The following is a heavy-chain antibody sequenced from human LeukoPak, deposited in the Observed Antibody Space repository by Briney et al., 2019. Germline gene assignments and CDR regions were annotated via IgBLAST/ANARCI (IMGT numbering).Heavy chain of an antibody. J-gene: IGHJ3*02. CDR1: GDSVSSNSAA. Sequence: PSQTLSLTCAISGDSVSSNSAAWNWIRQSPSRGLEWLGRTYYRSKWYNEYAVSVKSRININPDTAKNQFSLQLNSVTPEDTAVYYCVRDSDAQDAFDIWGQGTMVTVPS. V-gene: IGHV6-1*01. CDR3: VRDSDAQDAFDI. CDR2: TYYRSKWYN.